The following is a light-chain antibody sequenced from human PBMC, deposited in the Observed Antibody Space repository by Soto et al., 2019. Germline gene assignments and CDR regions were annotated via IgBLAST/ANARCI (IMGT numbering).Light chain of an antibody. CDR2: DAS. Sequence: EIVLTQSPATLSLSLGESATLSCRASQSVSSYLAWYQQKPGQGPRLLIYDASNRATGVSARFSGSGYGTDFTLTISSLEPDDFAVYYCQHYNYWPYTLGQGTKVDI. V-gene: IGKV3-11*01. CDR1: QSVSSY. CDR3: QHYNYWPYT. J-gene: IGKJ2*01.